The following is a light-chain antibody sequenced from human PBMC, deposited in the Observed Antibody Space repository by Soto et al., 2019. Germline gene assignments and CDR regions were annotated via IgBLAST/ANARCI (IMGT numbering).Light chain of an antibody. CDR1: PSVRSY. CDR3: HQYVSWT. Sequence: PGYRATLSCRASPSVRSYLAWYQQKPGQAPRLLIYGASSRATGIPDRLSGSGSGTDFTLTISRLEPEDFAVYYCHQYVSWTFGQGTKVDIK. CDR2: GAS. V-gene: IGKV3-20*01. J-gene: IGKJ1*01.